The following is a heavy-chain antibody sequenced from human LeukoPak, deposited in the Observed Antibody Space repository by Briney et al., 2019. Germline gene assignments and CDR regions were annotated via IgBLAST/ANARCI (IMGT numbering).Heavy chain of an antibody. D-gene: IGHD3-10*01. CDR3: AKDSGAKSQPYYFDY. CDR1: GFTFSSYS. Sequence: GGSLRLSCVASGFTFSSYSMIWVRQRPGKGLECVSFISSRSTTIEYADSVKGRFTISRDNSKNTLYLQMNSLRAEDTAVYYCAKDSGAKSQPYYFDYWGQGTLVTVSS. V-gene: IGHV3-48*01. CDR2: ISSRSTTI. J-gene: IGHJ4*02.